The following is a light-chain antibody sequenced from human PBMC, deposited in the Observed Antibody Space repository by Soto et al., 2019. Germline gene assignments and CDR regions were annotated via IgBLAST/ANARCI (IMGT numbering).Light chain of an antibody. CDR1: RSISSN. CDR2: AAS. V-gene: IGKV1-39*01. Sequence: KMTRSHSSLSPSLGARFTFTCRASRSISSNLNWYQQKPGKAPKLLIYAASSLQSGVPSRFSGSGSGTDFTLTISSLQPEDFATYYCQQSYSTPSFTFGPGTKVDIK. J-gene: IGKJ3*01. CDR3: QQSYSTPSFT.